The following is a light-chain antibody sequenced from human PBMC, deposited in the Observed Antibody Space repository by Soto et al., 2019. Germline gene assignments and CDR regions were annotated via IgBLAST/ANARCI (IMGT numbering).Light chain of an antibody. CDR2: GAS. Sequence: EIVLTQSTGTLSLSPGERATLSCRASQSVRSTYLAWYQQKPGQAPRLLIYGASSRATGIPDRFSGSGSGTDVTLTISRLEPEDFAVYFCQQYGNSPRTFGQGTRLEIK. CDR3: QQYGNSPRT. J-gene: IGKJ5*01. CDR1: QSVRSTY. V-gene: IGKV3-20*01.